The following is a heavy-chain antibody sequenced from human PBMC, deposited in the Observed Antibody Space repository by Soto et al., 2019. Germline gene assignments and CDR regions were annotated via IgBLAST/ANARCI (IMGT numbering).Heavy chain of an antibody. CDR2: TRDKPNKYAA. CDR1: GFAFDDYY. J-gene: IGHJ4*02. D-gene: IGHD1-26*01. Sequence: EGQLVQSGGGLVQPGGSLRLSCTASGFAFDDYYMDWVRQVPGKGLEWIGRTRDKPNKYAAEYVASVKGRFTISRDASKDSMYLQMNPVKTEDTAVYYCARDTGGSYDYWCQGALVIVSS. CDR3: ARDTGGSYDY. V-gene: IGHV3-72*01.